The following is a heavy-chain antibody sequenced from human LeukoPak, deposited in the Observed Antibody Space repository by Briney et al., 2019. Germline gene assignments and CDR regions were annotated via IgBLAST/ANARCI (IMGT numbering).Heavy chain of an antibody. CDR3: ARGKGYFDY. V-gene: IGHV4-39*07. D-gene: IGHD6-13*01. J-gene: IGHJ4*02. CDR2: IYYSGST. CDR1: GGSISSSSYY. Sequence: PSETLSLTCTVSGGSISSSSYYWGGIRQPPGKGLEWIGSIYYSGSTYYNPSLKSRVTMSVDTSKNQFSLKLSSVTAADTAVYYCARGKGYFDYWGQGTLVTVSS.